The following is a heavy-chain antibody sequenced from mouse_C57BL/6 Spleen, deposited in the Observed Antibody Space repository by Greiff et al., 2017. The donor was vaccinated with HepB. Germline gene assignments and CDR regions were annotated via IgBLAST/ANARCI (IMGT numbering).Heavy chain of an antibody. J-gene: IGHJ2*01. V-gene: IGHV1-19*01. D-gene: IGHD1-1*01. CDR2: INPYNGGT. Sequence: EVQLQQSGPVLVKPGASVKMSCKASGYTFTDYYMNWVKQSHGKSLEWIGVINPYNGGTSYNQKFKGKATLTVDKASSTAYMELNSLTSEDSAVYYWARWAYYGSSPYFDYWGQGTTLTVAS. CDR3: ARWAYYGSSPYFDY. CDR1: GYTFTDYY.